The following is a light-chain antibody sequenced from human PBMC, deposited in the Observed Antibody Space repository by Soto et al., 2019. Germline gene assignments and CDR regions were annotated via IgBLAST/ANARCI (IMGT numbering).Light chain of an antibody. J-gene: IGKJ3*01. CDR1: QGMANF. Sequence: DIKMTQSPSSLAASVGDRVTITCRASQGMANFLGWFQQKPGKAPKSLISAASSLQRGVPSRFSGSGSGTDFTLTISSLQPDDFATYYCQQYHTYPPTFGPGTRV. V-gene: IGKV1-16*01. CDR2: AAS. CDR3: QQYHTYPPT.